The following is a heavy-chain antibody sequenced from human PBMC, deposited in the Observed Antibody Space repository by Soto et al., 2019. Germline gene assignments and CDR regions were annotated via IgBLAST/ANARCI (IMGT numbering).Heavy chain of an antibody. Sequence: QVQLVRSGAEVQKAGSSVKVSCKASGGTFSSFHIAWVRQAPGQGLEWMGGIIPIFGIAKYAQKFQGRVTITADKSTNTAYMELSSLRSEDTAVYYCAREAERYFQYWGQGTLVSVSS. CDR1: GGTFSSFH. CDR2: IIPIFGIA. V-gene: IGHV1-69*17. CDR3: AREAERYFQY. J-gene: IGHJ1*01.